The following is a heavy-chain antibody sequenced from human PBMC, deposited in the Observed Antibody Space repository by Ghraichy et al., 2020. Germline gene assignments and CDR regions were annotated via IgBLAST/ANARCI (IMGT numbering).Heavy chain of an antibody. Sequence: GGSLRLSCAASGFTFSSYAMSWVRQAPGKGLEWVSAISGSGGSTYYADSVKGRFTISRDNSKNTLYLQMNSLRAEDTAVYYCAKVGENSSGRLLSYYSDFPYYFDYWGQGTLVTVSS. J-gene: IGHJ4*02. D-gene: IGHD6-19*01. V-gene: IGHV3-23*01. CDR1: GFTFSSYA. CDR3: AKVGENSSGRLLSYYSDFPYYFDY. CDR2: ISGSGGST.